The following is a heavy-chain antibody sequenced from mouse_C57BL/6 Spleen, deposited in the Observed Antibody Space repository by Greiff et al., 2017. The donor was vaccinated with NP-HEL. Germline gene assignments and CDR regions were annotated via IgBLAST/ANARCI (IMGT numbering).Heavy chain of an antibody. D-gene: IGHD1-1*01. CDR3: ASSGSPYYFDY. CDR1: GYTFTDYY. J-gene: IGHJ2*01. CDR2: INPNNGGT. Sequence: EVQLQQSGPELVKPGASVKISCKASGYTFTDYYMNWVKQSHGKSLEWIGDINPNNGGTSYNQKFKGKATLTVDKSSSTAYMELRSLTSEDSAVYYCASSGSPYYFDYWGQGTTLTVSS. V-gene: IGHV1-26*01.